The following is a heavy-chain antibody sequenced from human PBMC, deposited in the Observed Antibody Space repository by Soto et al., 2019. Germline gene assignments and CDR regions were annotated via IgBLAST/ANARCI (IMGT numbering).Heavy chain of an antibody. V-gene: IGHV1-46*01. CDR2: INPSRGNT. CDR3: GSRAGSNSRYAMDV. D-gene: IGHD3-10*01. J-gene: IGHJ6*02. CDR1: GYTFTDFY. Sequence: QAQLVQSGTEVRRPGASVKVSCKASGYTFTDFYMHWVRQAPGRGLEWMGTINPSRGNTAYAQNFQGRVTVTSDTSTSTVNMDLTSLSFEDTAVYYCGSRAGSNSRYAMDVWGQGTTVTVSS.